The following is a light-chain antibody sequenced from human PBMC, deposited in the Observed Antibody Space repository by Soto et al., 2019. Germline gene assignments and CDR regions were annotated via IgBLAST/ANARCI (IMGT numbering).Light chain of an antibody. J-gene: IGKJ4*01. CDR1: QTTSDW. CDR3: QQCDTYPLT. Sequence: DIQMTQSPSTLSASVGDRVTITCRASQTTSDWLAWYQQKPGKAPKLLIYKASILESGVPSRFSGSRSGTEFTLTISTLQPDDFPTYYCQQCDTYPLTFGGGTKVEI. CDR2: KAS. V-gene: IGKV1-5*03.